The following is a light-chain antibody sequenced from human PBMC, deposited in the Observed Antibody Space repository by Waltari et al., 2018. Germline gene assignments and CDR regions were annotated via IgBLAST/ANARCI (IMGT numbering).Light chain of an antibody. CDR1: SPNIGNHV. J-gene: IGLJ2*01. CDR2: YDD. Sequence: HSVLTQPPSVSDAPRQRVTIPCSGSSPNIGNHVVNWYQQLPGKAPKPLTSYDDLLPSGVSDRFSGSKSGTSASLAISGLQSEDEADYYCAAWDDSLNGVVFGGGTKLTVL. CDR3: AAWDDSLNGVV. V-gene: IGLV1-36*01.